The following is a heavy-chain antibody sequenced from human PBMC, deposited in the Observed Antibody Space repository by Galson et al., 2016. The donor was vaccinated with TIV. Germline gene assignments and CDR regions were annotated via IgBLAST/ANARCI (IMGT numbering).Heavy chain of an antibody. J-gene: IGHJ4*02. D-gene: IGHD5-18*01. CDR1: GGSVTSSH. CDR3: AKEGYSYRLS. Sequence: ETLSPTCTVSGGSVTSSHWSWIRQPAGKGLEWIGRVYPSGNTNYSPSLKSRVTMSLDTSKNQFSLNLMSVTAADTAVYYCAKEGYSYRLSWGQGILVTVSS. CDR2: VYPSGNT. V-gene: IGHV4-4*07.